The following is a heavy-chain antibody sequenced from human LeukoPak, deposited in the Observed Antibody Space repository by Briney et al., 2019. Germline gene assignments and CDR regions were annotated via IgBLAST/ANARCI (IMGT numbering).Heavy chain of an antibody. CDR3: MREGLCAY. CDR2: LYTSGSS. CDR1: GLIVSDNY. J-gene: IGHJ4*02. V-gene: IGHV3-53*01. D-gene: IGHD2-21*01. Sequence: GGSLRLSCAVSGLIVSDNYMSWVRQAPGKGLEWVAVLYTSGSSYYAESVKGQFSVFRDNSKNILYLQINNLKVEDTAVYYCMREGLCAYWGQGTLVTVSS.